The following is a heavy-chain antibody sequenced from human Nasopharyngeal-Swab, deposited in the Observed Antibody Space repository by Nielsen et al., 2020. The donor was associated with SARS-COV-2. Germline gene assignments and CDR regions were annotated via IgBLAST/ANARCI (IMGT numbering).Heavy chain of an antibody. V-gene: IGHV4-38-2*02. CDR1: GYSISSGYY. CDR2: IYHSGST. Sequence: SETLSLTCTVSGYSISSGYYWGWIRQPPGKGLEWIGSIYHSGSTYYNPSLKSRVTISVDTSKNQFSLKLSSVTAADTAVYYCARSITGTTYYYYYYGMDVRGQGTTVTVSS. D-gene: IGHD1-14*01. CDR3: ARSITGTTYYYYYYGMDV. J-gene: IGHJ6*02.